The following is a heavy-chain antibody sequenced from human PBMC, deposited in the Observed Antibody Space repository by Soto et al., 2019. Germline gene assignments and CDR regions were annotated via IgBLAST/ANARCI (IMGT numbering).Heavy chain of an antibody. CDR1: GGTFSSYA. J-gene: IGHJ6*02. CDR3: ARAGRENPPNYYYYGMDG. Sequence: QVQLVQSGAEVKKPGSSVKVSCKASGGTFSSYAISWVRQAPGQGLEWMGGIIPIFGTANYAQKFQGRVTITADESTSTAYMELSSLRSEDTAGYYCARAGRENPPNYYYYGMDGWGQGTTVTVSS. V-gene: IGHV1-69*01. CDR2: IIPIFGTA.